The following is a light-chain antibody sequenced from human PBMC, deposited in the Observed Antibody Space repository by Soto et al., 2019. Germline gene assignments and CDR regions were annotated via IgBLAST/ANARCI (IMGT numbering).Light chain of an antibody. Sequence: QLVLTQSPSASASLGASVKLTCTLSSGHSSYTIAWHQQQPEKGPRYLMTLNSDGSHSKGDGIPDRFSGSSSGAARYLSSSSLQAEDEADYYCQTWGTGIEVFGGGTKLTVL. V-gene: IGLV4-69*01. CDR2: LNSDGSH. J-gene: IGLJ3*02. CDR3: QTWGTGIEV. CDR1: SGHSSYT.